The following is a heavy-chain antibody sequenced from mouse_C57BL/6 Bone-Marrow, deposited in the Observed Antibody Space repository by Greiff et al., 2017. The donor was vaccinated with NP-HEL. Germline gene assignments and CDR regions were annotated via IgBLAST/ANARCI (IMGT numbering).Heavy chain of an antibody. J-gene: IGHJ4*01. CDR2: INPSTGGT. CDR1: GYSFTGYY. V-gene: IGHV1-42*01. D-gene: IGHD2-4*01. CDR3: ARMGVYYDYDVGDYYAMDY. Sequence: VQLQQSGPELVKPGASVKISCKASGYSFTGYYMNWVKQSPEKSLEWIGEINPSTGGTTYNQKFKAKATLTVDKSSSTAYMQLKSLTSEDSAVYYCARMGVYYDYDVGDYYAMDYWGQGTSVTVSS.